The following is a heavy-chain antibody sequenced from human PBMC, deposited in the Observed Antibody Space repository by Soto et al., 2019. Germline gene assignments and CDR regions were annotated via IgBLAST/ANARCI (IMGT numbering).Heavy chain of an antibody. J-gene: IGHJ5*02. CDR3: TYSSYYYGSGSYYPRSS. CDR2: IRSKAYGGTT. D-gene: IGHD3-10*01. Sequence: PGGSLRLSCTASGFTFGDYAMSWFRQAPGKGLEWVGFIRSKAYGGTTEYAASVKGRFTISRDDSKSIAYLQMNSLKTEDTAVYYCTYSSYYYGSGSYYPRSSWGQGTLVTVS. CDR1: GFTFGDYA. V-gene: IGHV3-49*03.